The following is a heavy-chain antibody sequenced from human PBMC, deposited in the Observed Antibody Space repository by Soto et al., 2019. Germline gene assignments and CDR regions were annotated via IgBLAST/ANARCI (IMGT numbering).Heavy chain of an antibody. D-gene: IGHD2-2*01. Sequence: GGSLRLSCAASGFTFSSYAMSWVRQAPGKGLEWVSGISGSGGSTYYADSVKGRFTISRDNSKNTLYLQMNSLRAEDTAVYYCAKDPLATLVSPATPFDYWGQGTLVTVSS. CDR1: GFTFSSYA. V-gene: IGHV3-23*01. CDR2: ISGSGGST. CDR3: AKDPLATLVSPATPFDY. J-gene: IGHJ4*02.